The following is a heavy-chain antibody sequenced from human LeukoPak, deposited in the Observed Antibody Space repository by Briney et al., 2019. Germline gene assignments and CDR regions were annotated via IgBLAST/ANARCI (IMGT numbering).Heavy chain of an antibody. CDR1: RFTFSNYA. Sequence: GGSLRLSCTASRFTFSNYAMGWVRQAPGKGLEWVSAISGSGGSTYYADSVKGRFTISRDNSKNTLYLQMNSLRAEDTAVYYCARAAAMVLYFDYWGQGTLVTVSS. D-gene: IGHD5-18*01. CDR3: ARAAAMVLYFDY. J-gene: IGHJ4*02. V-gene: IGHV3-23*01. CDR2: ISGSGGST.